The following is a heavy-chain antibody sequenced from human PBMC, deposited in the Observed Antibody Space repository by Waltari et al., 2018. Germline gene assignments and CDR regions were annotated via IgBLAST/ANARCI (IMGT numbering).Heavy chain of an antibody. CDR3: ANYPSDPPAEYFQH. Sequence: EVQLVESGGGLVQPGGSLRLSCAASGFTFSSYAMSWVRQAPGKGLEWVSATSGSGGSTYYAVSVKGRFTISRDNSKNTLYLQMNSLRAEDTAVYYCANYPSDPPAEYFQHWGQGTLVTVSS. CDR1: GFTFSSYA. D-gene: IGHD2-2*01. V-gene: IGHV3-23*04. J-gene: IGHJ1*01. CDR2: TSGSGGST.